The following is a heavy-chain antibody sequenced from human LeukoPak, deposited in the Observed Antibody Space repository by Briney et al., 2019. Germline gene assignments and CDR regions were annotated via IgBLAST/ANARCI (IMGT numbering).Heavy chain of an antibody. V-gene: IGHV3-7*01. D-gene: IGHD3-22*01. Sequence: GGSLRLSCAAAGFTFSRYWMSWVRQAKGKGLECVAKIKEDGSEKHYVDSVKGRFTISRDNAKNSLYLQMNSLRAEDTAVYYCARETAYYDSSGYYEEGYYYMDVWGKGTTVTVSS. CDR1: GFTFSRYW. J-gene: IGHJ6*03. CDR3: ARETAYYDSSGYYEEGYYYMDV. CDR2: IKEDGSEK.